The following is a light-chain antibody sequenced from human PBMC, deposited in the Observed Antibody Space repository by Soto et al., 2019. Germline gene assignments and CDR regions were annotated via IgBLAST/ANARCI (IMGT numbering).Light chain of an antibody. Sequence: EIVLTQSPGTLSLSPGERATHSCRDSQSVTSSYLAWYQQKPGQAPRLLIYGASSRATGIPDRFSGSGSGTDFTLTISRLEPEDFAVYYCQQYGSLWTFGQGTKVDIK. J-gene: IGKJ1*01. V-gene: IGKV3-20*01. CDR2: GAS. CDR3: QQYGSLWT. CDR1: QSVTSSY.